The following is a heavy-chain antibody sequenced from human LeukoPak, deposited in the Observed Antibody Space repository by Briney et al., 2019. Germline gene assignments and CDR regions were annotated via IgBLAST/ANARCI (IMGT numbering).Heavy chain of an antibody. D-gene: IGHD6-13*01. CDR3: ARVGIAAAGLIDY. CDR2: IIPILGIA. J-gene: IGHJ4*02. Sequence: SVKVSCKASGGTFSSYAISWVRQAPGQGLEWMGRIIPILGIANYAQKFQGRVTITADKSTSTAYMELSSLRSEDTAVYYCARVGIAAAGLIDYWGQGTTVTVSS. CDR1: GGTFSSYA. V-gene: IGHV1-69*04.